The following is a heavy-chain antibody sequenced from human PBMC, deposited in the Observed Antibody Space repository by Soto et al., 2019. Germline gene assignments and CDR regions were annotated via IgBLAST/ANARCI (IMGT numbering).Heavy chain of an antibody. CDR3: ARDGERDTGLNFYYYLHGMDA. D-gene: IGHD1-1*01. CDR1: GYTFTNYG. CDR2: ISTNSGHT. Sequence: GASVKVSCKASGYTFTNYGISWVRQAPGQGLEWMGWISTNSGHTDYAQKFQGEMTMTTDTATSTAYMDLRSLRSDDTAVYYCARDGERDTGLNFYYYLHGMDAWGQGTRVTVSS. J-gene: IGHJ6*02. V-gene: IGHV1-18*04.